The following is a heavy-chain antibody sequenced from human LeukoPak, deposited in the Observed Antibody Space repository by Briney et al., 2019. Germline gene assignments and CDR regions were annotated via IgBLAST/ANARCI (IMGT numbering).Heavy chain of an antibody. CDR1: GFTFSSYE. V-gene: IGHV3-48*03. D-gene: IGHD1-20*01. Sequence: GGSLRLSCAASGFTFSSYEMNWVRQALGKGLEWVSYISSSGSTIYYADSVKGRFTISRDNAKNSLYLQMNSLRAEDTALYYCASGNWNDVAFDYWGQGTLVTVSS. J-gene: IGHJ4*02. CDR3: ASGNWNDVAFDY. CDR2: ISSSGSTI.